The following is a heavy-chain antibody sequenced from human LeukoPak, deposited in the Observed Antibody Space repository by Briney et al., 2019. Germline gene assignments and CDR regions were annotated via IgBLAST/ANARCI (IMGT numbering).Heavy chain of an antibody. V-gene: IGHV3-30-3*01. J-gene: IGHJ4*02. CDR3: ARDRIPKYSAITY. CDR2: ISYDGSNK. Sequence: QPGRSLRLSCAASGFTFSSYAMHWVRQAPGKGLEWVAVISYDGSNKYYADSVKGRFTISRDNSKNTLYLQMNSLRAEDTAVYYCARDRIPKYSAITYWGQGTLVIVSS. CDR1: GFTFSSYA. D-gene: IGHD6-6*01.